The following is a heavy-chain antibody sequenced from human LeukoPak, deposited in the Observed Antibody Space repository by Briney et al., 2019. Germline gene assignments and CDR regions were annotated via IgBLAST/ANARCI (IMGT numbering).Heavy chain of an antibody. CDR1: GGTFSRYA. CDR2: IIPIFGTA. V-gene: IGHV1-69*13. Sequence: GASVKVSCKASGGTFSRYAISWVRQAPGQGLGWMGGIIPIFGTANYAQKFQGRVTITADESTSTAYMELSSLRSEDTAVYYCAREYGKKYYDYVWGSSFGYWGQGTLVTVSS. D-gene: IGHD3-16*01. J-gene: IGHJ4*02. CDR3: AREYGKKYYDYVWGSSFGY.